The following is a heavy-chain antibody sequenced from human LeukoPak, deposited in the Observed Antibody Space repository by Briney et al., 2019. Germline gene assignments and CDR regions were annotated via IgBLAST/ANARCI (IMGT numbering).Heavy chain of an antibody. CDR2: INPNSGGT. CDR1: GYTFTGYY. D-gene: IGHD3-22*01. CDR3: ATEDSSGHYYGPGY. V-gene: IGHV1-2*02. J-gene: IGHJ4*02. Sequence: GASVKVSCKASGYTFTGYYMHWVRQAPGQGLEWMGWINPNSGGTNYAQKFQGRVTMTRDTSISTAYMELSSLRSDDTAVYYCATEDSSGHYYGPGYWGQGTLVTVSS.